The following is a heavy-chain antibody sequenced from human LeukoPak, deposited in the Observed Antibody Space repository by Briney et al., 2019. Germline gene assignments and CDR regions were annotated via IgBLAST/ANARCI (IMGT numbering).Heavy chain of an antibody. CDR2: IYSGGST. CDR1: GFTVSSNY. D-gene: IGHD2-2*01. CDR3: ARESYCSSTSCFYYFDY. V-gene: IGHV3-53*01. Sequence: GGSLRLSCAASGFTVSSNYMSWVRQAPGKGLEWVSVIYSGGSTYYADSVKGRFTISRDNSKNTLYLQMNSLRAADTAVYYCARESYCSSTSCFYYFDYWGQGTLVTVSS. J-gene: IGHJ4*02.